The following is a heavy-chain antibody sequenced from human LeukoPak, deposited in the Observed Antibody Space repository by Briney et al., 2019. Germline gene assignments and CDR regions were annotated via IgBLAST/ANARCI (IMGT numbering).Heavy chain of an antibody. J-gene: IGHJ4*02. CDR2: IYPGDSDT. CDR3: ARPHYDHSGYDS. Sequence: GESLKISCKGSGYNFTKSWIGWVRQMPGKGLEWMGIIYPGDSDTRYSPSFQGQVTISAAKSISTAYLQWSSLKASDTAMYYCARPHYDHSGYDSWGQGTLVTVSS. D-gene: IGHD3-22*01. V-gene: IGHV5-51*01. CDR1: GYNFTKSW.